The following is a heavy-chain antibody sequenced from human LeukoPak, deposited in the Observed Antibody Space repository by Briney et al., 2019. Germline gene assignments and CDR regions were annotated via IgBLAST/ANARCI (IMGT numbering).Heavy chain of an antibody. CDR1: GFTFYNYA. Sequence: GGSLRLSCAASGFTFYNYAMSWVRQAPGKGLEWVSTISDSGSSTYYADSVRGRFTISRNNSKNTLYLQMDSLRAEDTAIYYCAKVPYSDYGSGRPPFMDVWGQGTTVAVPS. CDR2: ISDSGSST. D-gene: IGHD3-10*01. V-gene: IGHV3-23*01. J-gene: IGHJ6*02. CDR3: AKVPYSDYGSGRPPFMDV.